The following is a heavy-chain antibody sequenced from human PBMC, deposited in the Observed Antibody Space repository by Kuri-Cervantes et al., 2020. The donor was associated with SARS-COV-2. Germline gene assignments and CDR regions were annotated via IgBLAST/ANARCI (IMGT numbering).Heavy chain of an antibody. J-gene: IGHJ4*02. D-gene: IGHD3-22*01. CDR3: ARGDSSGYLYYFDY. CDR1: GFTFSSYE. CDR2: ISSSGSTI. Sequence: GESLKISCAASGFTFSSYEMNWVRQAPGKGLEWVSYISSSGSTIYYADSVKGRFTISRDNAKNSLYLQMNSLRAEDTAVYYCARGDSSGYLYYFDYRGQGTLVTVSS. V-gene: IGHV3-48*03.